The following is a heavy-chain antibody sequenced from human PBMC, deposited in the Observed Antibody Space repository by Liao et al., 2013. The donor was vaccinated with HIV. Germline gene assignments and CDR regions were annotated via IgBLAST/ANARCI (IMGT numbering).Heavy chain of an antibody. CDR3: ARAGDYGDYSYFDH. CDR2: IYTSGST. J-gene: IGHJ4*02. Sequence: QVQLQESGPGLVRSSQTLSLTCTVSGASISSGDHYWTWIRQPAGKGLEWIGRIYTSGSTNYNPSLKSRVSISIDRAKNQFSLRLTSVTAADTAVYFCARAGDYGDYSYFDHWGQGTLVTVSP. CDR1: GASISSGDHY. D-gene: IGHD4-17*01. V-gene: IGHV4-61*02.